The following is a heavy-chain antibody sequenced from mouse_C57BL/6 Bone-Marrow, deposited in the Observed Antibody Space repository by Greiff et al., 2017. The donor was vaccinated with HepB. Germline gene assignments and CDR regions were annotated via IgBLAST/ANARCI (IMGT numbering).Heavy chain of an antibody. J-gene: IGHJ2*01. CDR1: GYTFTDYN. D-gene: IGHD2-3*01. CDR3: ARESYDGYDYFDY. V-gene: IGHV1-18*01. CDR2: INPNNGGT. Sequence: VQLQQSGPELVKPGASVKIPCKASGYTFTDYNMDWVKQSHGKSLEWIGDINPNNGGTIYNQKFKGKATLTVDKSSSTAYMELRSLTSEDTAVYYCARESYDGYDYFDYWGQGTTLTVSS.